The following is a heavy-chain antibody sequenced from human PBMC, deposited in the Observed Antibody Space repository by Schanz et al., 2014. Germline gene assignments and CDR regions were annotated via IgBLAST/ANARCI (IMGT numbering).Heavy chain of an antibody. CDR2: ISAYNGHT. J-gene: IGHJ6*02. V-gene: IGHV1-18*04. CDR3: ARGPSQGYSYGHNIGAYYYGMDV. CDR1: GYTFTSYS. D-gene: IGHD5-18*01. Sequence: QVQLVQSGAEVKRPGSSMKVSCKASGYTFTSYSMLWVRQAPGQGLEWMGWISAYNGHTDYAQKLQGRVTLTTDTSTSTASMELSSLRSEDTAVYYCARGPSQGYSYGHNIGAYYYGMDVWGQGTTXTVSS.